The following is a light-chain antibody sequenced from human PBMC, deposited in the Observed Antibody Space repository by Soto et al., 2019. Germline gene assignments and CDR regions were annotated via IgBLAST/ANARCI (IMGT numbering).Light chain of an antibody. J-gene: IGKJ1*01. Sequence: DIVMTQSPDSLAVSLGERATINCKSSQTLFDSSNNKDYLTWYQQKPGQPPKLLMYWASTREFGVPDRFTGSGSGTDFSLTISSLQAGDVAVYYCHQYHSSPWTFGQGTKVDIK. CDR1: QTLFDSSNNKDY. CDR2: WAS. CDR3: HQYHSSPWT. V-gene: IGKV4-1*01.